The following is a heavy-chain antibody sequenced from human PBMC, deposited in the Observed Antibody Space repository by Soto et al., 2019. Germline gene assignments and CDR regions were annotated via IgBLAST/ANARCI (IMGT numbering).Heavy chain of an antibody. J-gene: IGHJ4*02. CDR3: ARGTYSDIFTGPIDY. CDR2: ISANSGGT. CDR1: GYTFAGHY. Sequence: QVQLVQSGAEVQKPGASVKVSCKTSGYTFAGHYMHWVRQAPGQGLEWMGWISANSGGTYYAQKFQDRVTMTRDTSISTGYMELTRLTSDASGVYYCARGTYSDIFTGPIDYWGQGTLVSVSS. D-gene: IGHD3-9*01. V-gene: IGHV1-2*02.